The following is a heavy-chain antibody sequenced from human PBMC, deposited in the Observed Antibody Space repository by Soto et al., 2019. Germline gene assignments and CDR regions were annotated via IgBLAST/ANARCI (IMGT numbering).Heavy chain of an antibody. Sequence: ASVNVSCKASGYTFTSYDINWVRQATGQGLEWMGWMNPNSGNTGYAQKFQGRVTMTRNTSISTAYMELSSLRSEDTAVYYCAREAMGGDAFDIWGQGTMVTVSS. CDR3: AREAMGGDAFDI. J-gene: IGHJ3*02. D-gene: IGHD3-16*01. CDR2: MNPNSGNT. V-gene: IGHV1-8*01. CDR1: GYTFTSYD.